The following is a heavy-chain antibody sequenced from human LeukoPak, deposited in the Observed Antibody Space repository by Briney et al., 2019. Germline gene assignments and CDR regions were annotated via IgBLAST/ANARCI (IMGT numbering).Heavy chain of an antibody. V-gene: IGHV4-59*12. J-gene: IGHJ5*02. CDR2: IYYSGST. Sequence: PSETLSLTCTVSGGSISSYYWSWIRQPPGKGLEWIGYIYYSGSTNYNPSLKSRVTISVDTSKNQFSLKLSSVTAADTAVYYCARDGGDRWFDPWGQGTLVTVSS. CDR3: ARDGGDRWFDP. D-gene: IGHD2-21*02. CDR1: GGSISSYY.